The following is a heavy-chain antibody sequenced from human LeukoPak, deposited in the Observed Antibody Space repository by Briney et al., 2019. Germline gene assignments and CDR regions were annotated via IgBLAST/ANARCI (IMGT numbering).Heavy chain of an antibody. Sequence: GGSLRLSCAASGFTFSSYAMRWVRQAPGKGLEWVSATSGSGENTFYADSVKGRFAIARDNSKNTLYLQMNSLRAEDTAVYYCAKGHCSGGSCYGTDYWGQGTLVTVSS. CDR2: TSGSGENT. V-gene: IGHV3-23*01. CDR1: GFTFSSYA. CDR3: AKGHCSGGSCYGTDY. J-gene: IGHJ4*02. D-gene: IGHD2-15*01.